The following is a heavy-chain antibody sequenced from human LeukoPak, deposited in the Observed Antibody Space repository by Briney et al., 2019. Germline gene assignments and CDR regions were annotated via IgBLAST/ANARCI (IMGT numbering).Heavy chain of an antibody. J-gene: IGHJ4*02. CDR1: GYTFTGYY. V-gene: IGHV1-18*04. CDR3: ARVIHSGSYLDRVDFDY. Sequence: ASVKVSCKASGYTFTGYYMHWVRQAPGQGLEWMGWINPNSGNTNYAQKLQGRVTMTTDTSTSTAYMELRSLRSDDTAVYYCARVIHSGSYLDRVDFDYWGQGTLVTVSS. CDR2: INPNSGNT. D-gene: IGHD1-26*01.